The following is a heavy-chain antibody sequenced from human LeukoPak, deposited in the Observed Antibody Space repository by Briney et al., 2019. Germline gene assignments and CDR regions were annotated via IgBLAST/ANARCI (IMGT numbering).Heavy chain of an antibody. CDR1: GYNFNSHY. D-gene: IGHD3-16*01. V-gene: IGHV5-51*01. Sequence: GESLKISCKGSGYNFNSHYIAWVRQMPGKGLEWMGFIYPDDFDTKYSPSFQGQVTISVDKSSTTAYLQWSGLKASDTAMYYCARHSRPPVWGNFHDLDYWGQGTLVTVSS. J-gene: IGHJ4*02. CDR2: IYPDDFDT. CDR3: ARHSRPPVWGNFHDLDY.